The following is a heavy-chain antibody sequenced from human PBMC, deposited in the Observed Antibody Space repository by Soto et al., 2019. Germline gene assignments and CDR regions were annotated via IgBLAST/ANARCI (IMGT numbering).Heavy chain of an antibody. CDR2: IWYDGSNK. J-gene: IGHJ4*02. Sequence: GGSLRLSCAASGFIFNNFGMHWVRQAPGKGLEWVAVIWYDGSNKYYADSVKGRFTISRDNSKNTLYLQMNSLRAEDTAVYYCASSTTVTTEIDYWGQGTLVTVSS. CDR1: GFIFNNFG. CDR3: ASSTTVTTEIDY. V-gene: IGHV3-33*08. D-gene: IGHD4-4*01.